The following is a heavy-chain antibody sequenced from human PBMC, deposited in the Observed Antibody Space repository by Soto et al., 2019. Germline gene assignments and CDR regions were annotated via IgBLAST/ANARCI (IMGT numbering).Heavy chain of an antibody. CDR3: ARPDDGAVYFDY. Sequence: PGESLKISCKGSGYNFAGYWIAWVRQMPGKGLELMGIIYPSDSDTRYSPSFQGQVTISADKSISTAYLQWSSLKASDTAMYYCARPDDGAVYFDYWGQGTLVTVSS. CDR2: IYPSDSDT. CDR1: GYNFAGYW. V-gene: IGHV5-51*01. J-gene: IGHJ4*02. D-gene: IGHD4-17*01.